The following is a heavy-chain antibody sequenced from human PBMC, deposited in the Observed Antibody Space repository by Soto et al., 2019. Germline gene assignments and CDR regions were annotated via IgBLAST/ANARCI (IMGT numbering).Heavy chain of an antibody. CDR3: ARVADCSGGRCYFSVDY. CDR1: GGSISSYY. D-gene: IGHD2-15*01. J-gene: IGHJ4*02. Sequence: SETLSLTCTVSGGSISSYYWSWIRQPPGKGLEWIGYIYYSGSTNYNPSLKSRVTISVDTSKNQFSLKLSSVTAADTAVYYCARVADCSGGRCYFSVDYWGQGTLVTVS. V-gene: IGHV4-59*08. CDR2: IYYSGST.